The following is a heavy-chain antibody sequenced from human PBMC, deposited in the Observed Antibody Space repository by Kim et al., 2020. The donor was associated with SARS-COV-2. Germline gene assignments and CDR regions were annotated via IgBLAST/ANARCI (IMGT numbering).Heavy chain of an antibody. V-gene: IGHV3-30*18. CDR1: GFTFSNYG. Sequence: LSLPCAASGFTFSNYGMHWVRQAPGKGPEWVTVVSFDGNTKLHTDSVKGRFTISRDNSKNTLFLQMNSLRTEDTAVYYCAKEHTRQLSDCYFDVWGR. CDR3: AKEHTRQLSDCYFDV. D-gene: IGHD1-1*01. J-gene: IGHJ2*01. CDR2: VSFDGNTK.